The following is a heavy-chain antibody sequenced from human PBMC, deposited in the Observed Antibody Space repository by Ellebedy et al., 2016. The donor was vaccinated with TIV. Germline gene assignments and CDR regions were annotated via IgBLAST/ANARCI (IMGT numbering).Heavy chain of an antibody. CDR2: ISAYNGAT. V-gene: IGHV1-18*01. CDR1: GYTFISYG. J-gene: IGHJ4*02. D-gene: IGHD1-26*01. Sequence: AASVKVSCKASGYTFISYGFSWVRQAPGQGLEWMGWISAYNGATNYAQKLQGRVTMTTDTSTSTAYMELRSLRSDDTAMYYCARDDSGCFDYWGQGTLVTVSS. CDR3: ARDDSGCFDY.